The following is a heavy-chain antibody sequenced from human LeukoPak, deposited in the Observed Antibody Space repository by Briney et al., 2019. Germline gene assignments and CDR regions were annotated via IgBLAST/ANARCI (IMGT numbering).Heavy chain of an antibody. Sequence: PSETLSLTCTVSGGSMINYYWSWIRQPPGKGLEWIGYISSSGGTSYNPSLKSRVTISVDTSKNQFSLKLSSVTAADTAVYYCARHKQQLAPFDYWGQGTLVTVSS. J-gene: IGHJ4*02. D-gene: IGHD6-13*01. CDR3: ARHKQQLAPFDY. CDR1: GGSMINYY. V-gene: IGHV4-59*08. CDR2: ISSSGGT.